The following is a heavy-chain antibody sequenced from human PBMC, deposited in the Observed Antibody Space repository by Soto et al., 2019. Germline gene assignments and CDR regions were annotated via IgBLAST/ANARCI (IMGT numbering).Heavy chain of an antibody. CDR1: GGSMSSRSYY. Sequence: SETLALTCTVSGGSMSSRSYYWGWIRQPPGKGLEWIGRIYYSGSTNYNPSLKSRVTISVDTSKNQFSLKLSSVTAADTAVYYCARGFIQLWFNYYYYYMDVWGKGTTVTVSS. J-gene: IGHJ6*03. D-gene: IGHD5-18*01. CDR2: IYYSGST. V-gene: IGHV4-39*01. CDR3: ARGFIQLWFNYYYYYMDV.